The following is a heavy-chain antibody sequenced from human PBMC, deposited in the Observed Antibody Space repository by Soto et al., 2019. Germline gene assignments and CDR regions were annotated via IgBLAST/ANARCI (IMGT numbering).Heavy chain of an antibody. CDR1: GYSFTSYW. J-gene: IGHJ6*02. Sequence: LKISCKGSGYSFTSYWIGWVRQMPGKGLEWMGIIYPGDSDTRYSPSFQGQVTISADKSISTAYLQWSSLKASDTAMYYCALPPITGTTQGVYYYYYGMDVWGQGTTVTVS. CDR3: ALPPITGTTQGVYYYYYGMDV. V-gene: IGHV5-51*01. D-gene: IGHD1-7*01. CDR2: IYPGDSDT.